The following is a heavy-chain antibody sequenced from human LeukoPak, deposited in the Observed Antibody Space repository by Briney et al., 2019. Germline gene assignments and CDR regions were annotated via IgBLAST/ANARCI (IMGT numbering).Heavy chain of an antibody. D-gene: IGHD1-26*01. V-gene: IGHV3-53*01. CDR1: GFTVSSNY. Sequence: PGGSLRLSCAASGFTVSSNYMSWVRRAPGKGLEWVSVIYSGGSTYYADSVKGRFTISRDNSKNTLYLQMNSLRAEDTAVYYCAKHGGSYYRQFDYWGQGTLVTVSS. J-gene: IGHJ4*02. CDR3: AKHGGSYYRQFDY. CDR2: IYSGGST.